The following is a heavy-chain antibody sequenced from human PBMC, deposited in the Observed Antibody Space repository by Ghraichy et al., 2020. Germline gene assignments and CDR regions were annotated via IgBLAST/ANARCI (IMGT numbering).Heavy chain of an antibody. CDR2: IYHSGST. CDR3: ARAALRGEWELPTSSDF. Sequence: SETLSLTCTVSGYSISSGYYWAWIRQSPGKGLEWIGNIYHSGSTDYTPSLKSRVTILVDTSKNQFSLKLSSVTAADTAVYYCARAALRGEWELPTSSDFWGQGTLVTVSS. D-gene: IGHD1-26*01. CDR1: GYSISSGYY. V-gene: IGHV4-38-2*02. J-gene: IGHJ4*02.